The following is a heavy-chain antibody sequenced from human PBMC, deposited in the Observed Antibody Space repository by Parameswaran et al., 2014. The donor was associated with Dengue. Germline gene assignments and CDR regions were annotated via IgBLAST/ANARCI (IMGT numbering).Heavy chain of an antibody. CDR3: ARAVYSSSWYPDY. Sequence: WIRQPPGKGLEWVSYISSSGSTIYYADSVKGRFTISRDNAKNSLYLQMNSLRAEDTAVYYCARAVYSSSWYPDYWGQGTLVTVSS. J-gene: IGHJ4*02. V-gene: IGHV3-11*01. CDR2: ISSSGSTI. D-gene: IGHD6-13*01.